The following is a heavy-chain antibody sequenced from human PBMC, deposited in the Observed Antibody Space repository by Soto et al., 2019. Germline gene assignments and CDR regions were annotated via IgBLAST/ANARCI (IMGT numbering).Heavy chain of an antibody. D-gene: IGHD3-22*01. CDR2: ISGSGGST. V-gene: IGHV3-23*01. CDR1: GFTFSSYA. J-gene: IGHJ6*02. Sequence: QPGGSLRLSCAASGFTFSSYAMSWVRQAPGKGLEWVSAISGSGGSTYYADSVKGRFTISRDNSKNTLYLQMNSLRAEDTAVYYCAKDLIGTMIVVVIPLLDYSYGMDVWGQGTTVTVSS. CDR3: AKDLIGTMIVVVIPLLDYSYGMDV.